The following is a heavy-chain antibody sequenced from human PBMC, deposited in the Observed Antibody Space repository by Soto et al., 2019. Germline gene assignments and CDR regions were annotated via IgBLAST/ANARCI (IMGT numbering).Heavy chain of an antibody. CDR2: ISDGGERT. V-gene: IGHV3-23*01. Sequence: EVLLLESGGDSVQPGGSLRLSCVASGFTFSDYVMSWVRQVPGKGLEWVSSISDGGERTDYRDSVRGRFTISRDNARFTLHRQMNSLRVDDTATYFCARDRSTEFGLDVWGQGTTVTVSS. CDR1: GFTFSDYV. CDR3: ARDRSTEFGLDV. J-gene: IGHJ6*02. D-gene: IGHD3-10*01.